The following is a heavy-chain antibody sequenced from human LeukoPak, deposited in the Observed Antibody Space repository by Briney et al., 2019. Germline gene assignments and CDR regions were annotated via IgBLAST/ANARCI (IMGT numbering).Heavy chain of an antibody. D-gene: IGHD3-16*02. J-gene: IGHJ4*02. CDR2: VYYDGSS. Sequence: SKTLSLTCTVSGGSVSSSSYYWGWIRQPPGKGLEWIGSVYYDGSSYYKSSLTSRVTIFIDTSESQFSLKLTSVIAADTAVYYCARWDSYHFDYWGQGILVTVSS. V-gene: IGHV4-39*01. CDR3: ARWDSYHFDY. CDR1: GGSVSSSSYY.